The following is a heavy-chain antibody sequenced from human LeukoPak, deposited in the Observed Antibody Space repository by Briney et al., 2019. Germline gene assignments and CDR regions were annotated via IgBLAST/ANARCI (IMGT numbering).Heavy chain of an antibody. V-gene: IGHV3-23*01. Sequence: PGGSLRLSCAASGFTFSSYAMNWVRQAPGKGLEWVSVISGSGDSTYYADSMKGRFAISRDSSKNTLYLQMNSLRAEDTAVYYCAKGDCCGGSCKTPFDYWGQGTLVTVSP. CDR1: GFTFSSYA. CDR3: AKGDCCGGSCKTPFDY. J-gene: IGHJ4*02. CDR2: ISGSGDST. D-gene: IGHD2-15*01.